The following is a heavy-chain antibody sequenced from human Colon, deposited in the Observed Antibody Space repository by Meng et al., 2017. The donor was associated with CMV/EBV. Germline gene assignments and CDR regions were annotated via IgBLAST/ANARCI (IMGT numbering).Heavy chain of an antibody. CDR2: IDANSGGT. CDR3: ARDGIRGVFFFDY. V-gene: IGHV1-2*02. Sequence: QVQLVQAGAEGKEPGASVKVSCKASGFTLTGHYMHWVRQAPGQGLEWMGWIDANSGGTNYAQKFQGRLTMTRDTSISTVYMELNRLRSDDTAVYFCARDGIRGVFFFDYWGQGTLVTVSS. D-gene: IGHD1-14*01. J-gene: IGHJ4*02. CDR1: GFTLTGHY.